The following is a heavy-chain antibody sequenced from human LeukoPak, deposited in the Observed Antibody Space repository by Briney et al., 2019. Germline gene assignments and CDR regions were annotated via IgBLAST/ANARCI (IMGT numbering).Heavy chain of an antibody. V-gene: IGHV1-2*02. CDR1: GYTFTGYY. CDR2: INPNSGGT. D-gene: IGHD2-2*01. J-gene: IGHJ1*01. CDR3: AREPSYCSSTSCLVQH. Sequence: GASVKVSCKASGYTFTGYYMHRVRQAPGQGLEWMGWINPNSGGTNYAQKFQGRVTMTRDTSISTAYMELSSLRSEDTAVYYCAREPSYCSSTSCLVQHWGQGTLVTVSS.